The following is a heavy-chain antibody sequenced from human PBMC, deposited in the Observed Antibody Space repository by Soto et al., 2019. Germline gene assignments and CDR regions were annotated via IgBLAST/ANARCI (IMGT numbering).Heavy chain of an antibody. CDR3: ARSHGGYYYYGMDV. J-gene: IGHJ6*02. Sequence: ASVKVSCKASGCTLTSYYVHWVRQAPVQGLEWMGIINPSGGSTSYAQKFQGRVTMTRDTSTSTVYMELSSLRSEDTAVYYCARSHGGYYYYGMDVWGQGTTVTVSS. V-gene: IGHV1-46*01. CDR1: GCTLTSYY. CDR2: INPSGGST.